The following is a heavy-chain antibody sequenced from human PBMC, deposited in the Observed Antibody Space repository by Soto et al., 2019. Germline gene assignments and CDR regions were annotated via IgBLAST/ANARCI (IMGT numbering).Heavy chain of an antibody. CDR2: ISGSGGST. CDR3: ATEVAAASLVDAFDI. CDR1: GFTFSTYA. J-gene: IGHJ3*02. Sequence: QLLESGGGLVQPGESLRLSCAASGFTFSTYAMNWVRQAPGKGLEWVSGISGSGGSTYYIDSVKGRFTISRDNFKNTLYLQMNSLRADDTAVYYCATEVAAASLVDAFDIWGQGTMVTVSS. V-gene: IGHV3-23*01. D-gene: IGHD6-25*01.